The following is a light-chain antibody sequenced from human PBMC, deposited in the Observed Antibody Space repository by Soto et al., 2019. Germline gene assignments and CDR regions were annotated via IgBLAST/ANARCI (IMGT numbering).Light chain of an antibody. CDR1: QGISSY. V-gene: IGKV1-8*01. CDR2: AAS. Sequence: AIRMTQSPSSFSASTGDRVTITCRASQGISSYLAWYQQKPGKAPKLLIYAASTLQSGVPSRFSGSGSGTDFTLPISCLHSELFATYYCQQYYSYPRTFVQGTKVEIK. CDR3: QQYYSYPRT. J-gene: IGKJ1*01.